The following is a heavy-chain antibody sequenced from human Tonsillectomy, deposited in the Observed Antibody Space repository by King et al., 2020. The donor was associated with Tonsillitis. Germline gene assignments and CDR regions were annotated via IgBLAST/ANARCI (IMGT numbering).Heavy chain of an antibody. D-gene: IGHD3-3*01. V-gene: IGHV4-59*01. CDR3: AAQTYYDFWSGYNFDY. CDR1: GRSISSYY. J-gene: IGHJ4*02. Sequence: VQLQESGPGLLKPSETLSLTCTVSGRSISSYYWSWIRQPPGKGLEWIWCIYYNGSTNYNPSLKSRVTISVDTSKNQISLKLSSVTAADTALYYCAAQTYYDFWSGYNFDYWGQGTLVTVSS. CDR2: IYYNGST.